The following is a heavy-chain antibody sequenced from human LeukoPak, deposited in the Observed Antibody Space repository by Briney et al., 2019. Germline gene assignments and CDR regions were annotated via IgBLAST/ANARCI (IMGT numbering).Heavy chain of an antibody. CDR3: ARGGGSGYYYPPFY. V-gene: IGHV3-7*03. CDR1: GFNFNTYW. D-gene: IGHD3-22*01. CDR2: IKQDGSEK. Sequence: GGSLRLSCAASGFNFNTYWMSWVRQAPGKGLERVANIKQDGSEKFYVDSMKGRFTISRDNSKNSLYLQMNSLRAEDTALYYCARGGGSGYYYPPFYWGQGTLVTVSS. J-gene: IGHJ4*02.